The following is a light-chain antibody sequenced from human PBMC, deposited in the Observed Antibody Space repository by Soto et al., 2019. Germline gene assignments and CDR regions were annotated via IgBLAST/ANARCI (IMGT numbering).Light chain of an antibody. V-gene: IGKV1-5*01. J-gene: IGKJ1*01. CDR3: QQYNSYSRT. Sequence: DIQMTQSPSTLSASVGDRVTITCRASQSISGWLAWYQQKPGKAPKLLIYDASRLQSGVPLRFSGSGSGTEFTLNISSLQPDDFATYYCQQYNSYSRTFGQGTKVEIK. CDR1: QSISGW. CDR2: DAS.